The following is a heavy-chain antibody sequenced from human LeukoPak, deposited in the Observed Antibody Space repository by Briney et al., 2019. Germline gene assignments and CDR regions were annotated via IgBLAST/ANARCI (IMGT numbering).Heavy chain of an antibody. Sequence: GGSLRLSCAASGFTFSSYSMTWVRQAPGKGLEWVSSISSSSSYIYYADSVKGRFTISRDNAKNSLYLQMNSLRAEDTAVYYCARGQRPDIVVIPAAYWGQGTLVTVSS. V-gene: IGHV3-21*01. CDR3: ARGQRPDIVVIPAAY. D-gene: IGHD2-2*01. CDR1: GFTFSSYS. CDR2: ISSSSSYI. J-gene: IGHJ4*02.